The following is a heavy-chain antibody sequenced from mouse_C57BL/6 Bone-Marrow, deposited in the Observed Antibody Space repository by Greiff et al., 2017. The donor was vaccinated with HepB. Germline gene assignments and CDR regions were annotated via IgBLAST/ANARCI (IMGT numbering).Heavy chain of an antibody. CDR3: ARQGATVVGDY. J-gene: IGHJ2*01. CDR1: GFTFSSYG. CDR2: ISSGGSYT. D-gene: IGHD1-1*01. Sequence: DVMLVESGGDLVKPGGSLKLSCAASGFTFSSYGMSWVRQTPDKRLEWVATISSGGSYTYYPDSVKGRFTISRDNAKNTLYLQMSSLKSEDTAMYYCARQGATVVGDYWGQGTTLTVSS. V-gene: IGHV5-6*02.